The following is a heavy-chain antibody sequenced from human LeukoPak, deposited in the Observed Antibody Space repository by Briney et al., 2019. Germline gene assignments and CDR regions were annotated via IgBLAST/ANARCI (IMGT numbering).Heavy chain of an antibody. V-gene: IGHV3-23*01. CDR1: GFTFSSYA. Sequence: GGSLRLSCAASGFTFSSYAMGWVRQAPGKGLEWVSAISGSGGSTYYVDSVKGRFTISRDNSKNTLYLQMNSLRAEDTAVYYCARDGGHSTDLDYWGQGILVTVSS. CDR2: ISGSGGST. D-gene: IGHD2-8*02. CDR3: ARDGGHSTDLDY. J-gene: IGHJ4*02.